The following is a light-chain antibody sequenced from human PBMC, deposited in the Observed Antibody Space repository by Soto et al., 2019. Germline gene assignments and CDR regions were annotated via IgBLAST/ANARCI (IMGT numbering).Light chain of an antibody. Sequence: EIMMTQSPGTLSVSPGDRVTLSCRASRSVAGNLAWYQQKPGQAPRLLIYGASTRATGIPARFSGSGSGTEFTLTINSLQPEDFALYYCQQYDNWVTFGGGTRVEIK. CDR1: RSVAGN. CDR2: GAS. CDR3: QQYDNWVT. V-gene: IGKV3-15*01. J-gene: IGKJ4*01.